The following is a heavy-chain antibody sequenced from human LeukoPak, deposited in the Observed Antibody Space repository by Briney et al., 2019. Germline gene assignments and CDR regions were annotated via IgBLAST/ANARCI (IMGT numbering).Heavy chain of an antibody. CDR1: GYTFTSYA. J-gene: IGHJ4*02. Sequence: GASVNVSCKASGYTFTSYAMHWVRQAPGQRLEWMGWINAGNGNTKYSQKFQGRVTMTRDTSTSTVYMELSSLRSEDTAVYYCARSYDFWSAHYFDYWGQGTLVTVSS. D-gene: IGHD3-3*01. CDR2: INAGNGNT. CDR3: ARSYDFWSAHYFDY. V-gene: IGHV1-3*01.